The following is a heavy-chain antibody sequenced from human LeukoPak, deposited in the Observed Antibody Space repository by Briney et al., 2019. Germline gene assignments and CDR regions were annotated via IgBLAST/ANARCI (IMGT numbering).Heavy chain of an antibody. CDR2: IYRGRT. Sequence: PSQTLSLTCAVSGDSIRYESYYWNWIRQAPGKGPEWIGNIYRGRTRLHPSYTGRVAVSVDMSKSQVSLSLASVTAADTAIYYCAGEGEYGESYSWGQGVPVIVSA. CDR1: GDSIRYESYY. J-gene: IGHJ4*02. CDR3: AGEGEYGESYS. V-gene: IGHV4-30-2*01. D-gene: IGHD4-17*01.